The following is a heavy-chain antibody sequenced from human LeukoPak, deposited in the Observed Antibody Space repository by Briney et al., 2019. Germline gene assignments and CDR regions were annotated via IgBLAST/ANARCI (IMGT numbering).Heavy chain of an antibody. D-gene: IGHD2-21*02. CDR1: GYSFTSYW. Sequence: GESLKISCKDSGYSFTSYWIGWVRQMPGKGLEWMGIIYPGDSDARYSPSFQGQVTISADKSISTAYLQWSSLKASDTAMYYCARRSYCGGDCYSSWFDPWGQGTLVTVSS. CDR3: ARRSYCGGDCYSSWFDP. CDR2: IYPGDSDA. J-gene: IGHJ5*02. V-gene: IGHV5-51*01.